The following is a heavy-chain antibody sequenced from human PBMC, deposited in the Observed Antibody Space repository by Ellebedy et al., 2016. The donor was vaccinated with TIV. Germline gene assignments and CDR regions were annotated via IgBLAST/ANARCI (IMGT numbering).Heavy chain of an antibody. CDR1: GFTFSGSA. D-gene: IGHD3-3*01. CDR2: IRSKANSYAT. CDR3: TRRIGIWSGYESYYYYGMDV. J-gene: IGHJ6*02. Sequence: GESLKISXAASGFTFSGSAMHWVRQASGKGLEWVGRIRSKANSYATAYAASVKGRFTISRDDSKNTAYLQMNSLKTEDTAVYYCTRRIGIWSGYESYYYYGMDVWGQGTTVTVSS. V-gene: IGHV3-73*01.